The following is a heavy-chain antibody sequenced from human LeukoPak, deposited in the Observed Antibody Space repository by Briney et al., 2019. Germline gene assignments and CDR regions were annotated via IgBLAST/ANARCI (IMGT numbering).Heavy chain of an antibody. V-gene: IGHV3-30*02. CDR2: IRYDGSNK. D-gene: IGHD6-19*01. Sequence: GGSLRLSCAASGFTFSSYGMHWVRQAPGKGLEWVAFIRYDGSNKNYADSVKGRFTISRDNAKNSLYLQMNSLRAEDTAVYYCAKDQRMSSGFNYYYYGMDVWGQGTTVTVSS. CDR3: AKDQRMSSGFNYYYYGMDV. CDR1: GFTFSSYG. J-gene: IGHJ6*02.